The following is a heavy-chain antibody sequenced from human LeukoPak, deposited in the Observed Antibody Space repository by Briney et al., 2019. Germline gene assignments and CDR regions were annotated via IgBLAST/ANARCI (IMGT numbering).Heavy chain of an antibody. J-gene: IGHJ5*02. CDR2: ISYSGTT. V-gene: IGHV4-39*02. Sequence: SETLSLTCTVSGGSISSSPYYWNWIRQPPGKGLEWIGSISYSGTTPYNPSLNSRVTISVDTSKNHFSLRLTSVTAADTAIYYCTRMPTGYPNWFDPWGQGAPVTVSS. CDR1: GGSISSSPYY. CDR3: TRMPTGYPNWFDP. D-gene: IGHD3-9*01.